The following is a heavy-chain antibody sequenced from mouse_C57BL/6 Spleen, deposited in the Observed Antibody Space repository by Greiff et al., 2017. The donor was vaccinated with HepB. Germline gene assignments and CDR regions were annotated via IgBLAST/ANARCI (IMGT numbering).Heavy chain of an antibody. D-gene: IGHD1-1*01. CDR3: ARGGGSSYDWYFDV. V-gene: IGHV1-76*01. CDR2: IYPGSGNT. J-gene: IGHJ1*03. Sequence: SGAELVRPGASVKLSCKASGYTFTDYYINWVKQRPGQGLEWIARIYPGSGNTYYNEKFKGKATLTAEKSSSTAYMQLSSLTSEDSAVYFGARGGGSSYDWYFDVWGTGTTVTVSS. CDR1: GYTFTDYY.